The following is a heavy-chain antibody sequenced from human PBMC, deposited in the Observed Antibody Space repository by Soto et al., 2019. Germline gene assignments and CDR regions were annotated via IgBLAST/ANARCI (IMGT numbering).Heavy chain of an antibody. D-gene: IGHD3-16*02. CDR3: ARDRLRLGELSLLGYFDY. CDR1: EFTFSSYV. CDR2: ISYDGSNT. Sequence: QVPLVESGGGVVQPGRALRLTCSASEFTFSSYVMHWVRQAPGKGLEWLSSISYDGSNTYYADSVKGRFTISRDKSKNKLFLQMNNLRTEDTAVYYCARDRLRLGELSLLGYFDYWGQGTLVTVSS. J-gene: IGHJ4*02. V-gene: IGHV3-30*17.